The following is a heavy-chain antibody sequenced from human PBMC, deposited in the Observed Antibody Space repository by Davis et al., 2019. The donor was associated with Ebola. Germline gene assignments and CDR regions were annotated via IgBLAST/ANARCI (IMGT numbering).Heavy chain of an antibody. D-gene: IGHD5-12*01. CDR2: VIPMFGTS. Sequence: AASVKVSCKASGDTFISYAISWVRQAPGHGLEWMGGVIPMFGTSKYAQKFQDRVTITADESTSTAYMELSSLRSDDTAVYYCARGRPWLWVATPVRFDSWGLGTLVIVSS. V-gene: IGHV1-69*13. CDR3: ARGRPWLWVATPVRFDS. J-gene: IGHJ4*02. CDR1: GDTFISYA.